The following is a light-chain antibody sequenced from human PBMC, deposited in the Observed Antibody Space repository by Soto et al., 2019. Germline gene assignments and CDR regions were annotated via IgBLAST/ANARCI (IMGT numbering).Light chain of an antibody. CDR2: SNN. V-gene: IGLV1-44*01. CDR1: SCNIGGNT. Sequence: QSVLTQPPSASGTPGQRVTISCSGSSCNIGGNTVNWYQQLPGTAPKLPIYSNNQRPSGVPDRFSGSKSVTSASLAISGLQSEDEADYYCAAWDDSLNGVVFGGVTKLTVL. J-gene: IGLJ2*01. CDR3: AAWDDSLNGVV.